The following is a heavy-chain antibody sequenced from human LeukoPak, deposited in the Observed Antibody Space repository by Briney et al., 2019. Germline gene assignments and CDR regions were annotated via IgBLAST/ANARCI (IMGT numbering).Heavy chain of an antibody. J-gene: IGHJ4*02. D-gene: IGHD4-23*01. CDR2: ISVSGGST. Sequence: PGGSLRLSCAASGFTVSRNYMTWVRQAPGKGLEWVSAISVSGGSTYYADSVRGRFTISRDNAKNSLYLQINSLRDEDTAVYYCARETVGLDYWGQGTLVTVSS. V-gene: IGHV3-48*02. CDR1: GFTVSRNY. CDR3: ARETVGLDY.